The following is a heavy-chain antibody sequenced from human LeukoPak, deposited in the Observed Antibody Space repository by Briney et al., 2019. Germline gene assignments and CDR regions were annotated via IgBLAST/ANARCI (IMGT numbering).Heavy chain of an antibody. Sequence: XKXLXXVSVIYSGASPYYADSVKRRFTISRDNSKNTLYLQMNSLRAEDTAVYYCARGRGYSGYDFVYYYYMDVWGKGTTVTVSS. J-gene: IGHJ6*03. D-gene: IGHD5-12*01. CDR2: IYSGASP. CDR3: ARGRGYSGYDFVYYYYMDV. V-gene: IGHV3-53*01.